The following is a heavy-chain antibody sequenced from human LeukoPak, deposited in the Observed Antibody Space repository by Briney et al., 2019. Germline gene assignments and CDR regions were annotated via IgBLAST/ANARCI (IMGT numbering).Heavy chain of an antibody. CDR2: IYYSGST. D-gene: IGHD1-26*01. CDR3: AREIPGIVGATYFDS. J-gene: IGHJ4*02. V-gene: IGHV4-59*01. CDR1: GGSISSYY. Sequence: SETLSLTCTVSGGSISSYYWSWIRQPPGKGLEWIGYIYYSGSTKYNPSLKSRVTISVDTSKNQFSLKLSSVAAADTAVYFCAREIPGIVGATYFDSWGQGALVTVSS.